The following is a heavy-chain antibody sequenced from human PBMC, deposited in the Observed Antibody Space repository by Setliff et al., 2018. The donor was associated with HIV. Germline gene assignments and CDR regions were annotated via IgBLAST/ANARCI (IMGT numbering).Heavy chain of an antibody. V-gene: IGHV1-18*04. CDR2: ISPYNGNT. CDR3: VRDRFTWAYCGGACGWFDP. Sequence: ASVKVSCKASGYTFSNYGISWVRQAPGQGLEWMGWISPYNGNTNYVQKLQGRVTITTDTSTSTAHMELSSLRSEDTAVYYCVRDRFTWAYCGGACGWFDPWGQGTLVTVSS. D-gene: IGHD2-21*02. J-gene: IGHJ5*02. CDR1: GYTFSNYG.